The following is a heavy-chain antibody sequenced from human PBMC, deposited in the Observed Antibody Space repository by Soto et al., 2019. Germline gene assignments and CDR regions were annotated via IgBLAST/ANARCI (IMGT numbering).Heavy chain of an antibody. J-gene: IGHJ4*02. Sequence: SETLSLTCTVSGGSISSYYWSWIRQPPGKGLEWIGYIYYSGSTNYNPSLKSRVTISVDTSKNQFSLKLSSVTAADTAVYYCARQAAAGLGFSYWGQGTLVTVSS. CDR3: ARQAAAGLGFSY. CDR1: GGSISSYY. CDR2: IYYSGST. V-gene: IGHV4-59*01. D-gene: IGHD6-13*01.